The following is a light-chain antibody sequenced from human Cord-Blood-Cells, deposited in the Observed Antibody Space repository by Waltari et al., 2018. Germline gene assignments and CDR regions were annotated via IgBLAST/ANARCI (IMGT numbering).Light chain of an antibody. CDR2: EDS. CDR1: ALPKKY. J-gene: IGLJ2*01. V-gene: IGLV3-10*01. CDR3: DSTDSSGNHRV. Sequence: SYELTQPPSVSVSPGQTARITCSGDALPKKYAYWYQQKSGQAPVLVIYEDSKRPSGMPGGFSGSSSGTMATLTISGAEVEDEADYCCDSTDSSGNHRVFGGGTKLTVL.